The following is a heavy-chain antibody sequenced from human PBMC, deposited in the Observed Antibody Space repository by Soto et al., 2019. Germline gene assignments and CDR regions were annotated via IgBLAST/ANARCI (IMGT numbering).Heavy chain of an antibody. CDR3: AKDSGYDSTD. CDR1: GFTFSSYG. Sequence: EVQLLESGGGLVQPGGSLRLSCAASGFTFSSYGMSWVRQAPGKGLEWISGLSDSGDKTYYADSVKGRFTISRDTSKNTLYLQMSSLRVDDTAVYYCAKDSGYDSTDWGQGTLVIVSS. CDR2: LSDSGDKT. J-gene: IGHJ4*02. V-gene: IGHV3-23*01. D-gene: IGHD3-22*01.